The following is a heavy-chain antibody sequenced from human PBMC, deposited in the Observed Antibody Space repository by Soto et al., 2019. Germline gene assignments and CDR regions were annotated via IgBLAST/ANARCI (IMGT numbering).Heavy chain of an antibody. J-gene: IGHJ4*02. Sequence: ASVKVSCKASGYTFTSYDINWVRQATGQGLEWMGWMNPNSGNTGYAQNFQGRVTLTRNTSTATAYMELTSLTSADTAVYFCARNPTETGTFEYWGQGTPVTVSS. CDR1: GYTFTSYD. V-gene: IGHV1-8*01. CDR2: MNPNSGNT. D-gene: IGHD7-27*01. CDR3: ARNPTETGTFEY.